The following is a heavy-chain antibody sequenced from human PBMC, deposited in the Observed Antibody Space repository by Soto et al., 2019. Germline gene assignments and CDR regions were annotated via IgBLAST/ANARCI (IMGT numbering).Heavy chain of an antibody. Sequence: SETLSLTCTVSGASINSHYWTWIRQPPGKGLEWIGSIYFSGSTNYNPSPKGRVSISVDRAKSQFSLNLTSVTAADTAMYYCARELSYGMDVWGQGTTVTVSS. J-gene: IGHJ6*02. V-gene: IGHV4-59*11. CDR3: ARELSYGMDV. CDR2: IYFSGST. CDR1: GASINSHY.